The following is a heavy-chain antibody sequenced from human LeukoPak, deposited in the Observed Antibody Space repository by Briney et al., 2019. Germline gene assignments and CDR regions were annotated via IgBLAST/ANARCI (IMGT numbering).Heavy chain of an antibody. CDR3: ATDRYYTMNL. V-gene: IGHV3-74*01. J-gene: IGHJ6*02. CDR2: ISSDGSVI. CDR1: GVPFSASW. Sequence: PGGSLRLSCAASGVPFSASWMHWVRQAPGKGLAWVSHISSDGSVIVYADSVKGRFTISRDNAKNTLYLQMNSLRVDDTAVYYCATDRYYTMNLWGQGTTVTVSS.